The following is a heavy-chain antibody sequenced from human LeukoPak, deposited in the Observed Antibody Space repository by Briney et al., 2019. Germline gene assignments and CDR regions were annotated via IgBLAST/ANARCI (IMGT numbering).Heavy chain of an antibody. Sequence: PSETLSLTCAVYSGSFRGYYWSWIRPPPGNGLEWIGEINHIGSTNYNRSLKSRVTISVDTSKNQFSLNLSSLTAADTAVNYCARHRVLRPRHYYGSGSYKGLDYWGQGTLVTVSS. D-gene: IGHD3-10*01. CDR1: SGSFRGYY. J-gene: IGHJ4*02. CDR2: INHIGST. V-gene: IGHV4-34*01. CDR3: ARHRVLRPRHYYGSGSYKGLDY.